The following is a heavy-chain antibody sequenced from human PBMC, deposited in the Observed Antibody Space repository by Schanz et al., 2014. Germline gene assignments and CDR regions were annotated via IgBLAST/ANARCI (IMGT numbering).Heavy chain of an antibody. CDR2: IFTDGRT. Sequence: EVQLVASGGGLVQPGGSLRLSCAASGFAVDNYYMSCVRQAPGRGLEWVSIIFTDGRTYYADSVKGRFTSSRDSSRNTVMLQMNSQRTEDTAEYYCARLDAYYRSGTCSRSFDVWGQGTLVTVSS. V-gene: IGHV3-66*02. CDR1: GFAVDNYY. D-gene: IGHD2-2*01. CDR3: ARLDAYYRSGTCSRSFDV. J-gene: IGHJ4*02.